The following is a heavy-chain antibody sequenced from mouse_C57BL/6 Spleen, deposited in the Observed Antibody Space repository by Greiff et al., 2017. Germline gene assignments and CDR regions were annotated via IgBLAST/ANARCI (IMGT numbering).Heavy chain of an antibody. CDR2: INPSSGYT. Sequence: QVQLQQSGAELARPGASVKMSCKASGYTFTSYTMHWVKQRPGQGLEWIGYINPSSGYTKYNQKFKDKATLTADKSSSTAYMQLSSLTSEDSAIYYSARGKIYCFDYWGQTTNPIVSS. V-gene: IGHV1-4*01. CDR3: ARGKIYCFDY. J-gene: IGHJ2*01. CDR1: GYTFTSYT.